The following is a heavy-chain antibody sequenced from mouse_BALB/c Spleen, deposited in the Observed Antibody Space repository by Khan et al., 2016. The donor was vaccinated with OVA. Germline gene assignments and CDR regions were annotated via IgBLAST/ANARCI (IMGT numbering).Heavy chain of an antibody. J-gene: IGHJ1*01. Sequence: QIQLVQSGAELMKPGASVKISCKATGYIFSSYWIEWVKQRPGHGLEWIGEILPGSGTTNYNEKFKGKATFTAETSSNTAYMQLSSLTSEDSAVYYCARYGNHWNFDVWGAGTTVTVSS. V-gene: IGHV1-9*01. D-gene: IGHD2-1*01. CDR1: GYIFSSYW. CDR3: ARYGNHWNFDV. CDR2: ILPGSGTT.